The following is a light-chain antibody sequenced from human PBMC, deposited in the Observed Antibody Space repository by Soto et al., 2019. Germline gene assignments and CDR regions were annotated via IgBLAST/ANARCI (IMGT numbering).Light chain of an antibody. CDR1: QGIRDA. Sequence: DIQMTQSPSSLSASVGDRVTITCRASQGIRDALGWYQQKPGKAPKRLIYAESSLQSGVPSRFSGSGSGTDFTLTTSSLQPEDFATYYCLPHNSYPPTFGKGTKVEIK. V-gene: IGKV1-17*01. J-gene: IGKJ1*01. CDR2: AES. CDR3: LPHNSYPPT.